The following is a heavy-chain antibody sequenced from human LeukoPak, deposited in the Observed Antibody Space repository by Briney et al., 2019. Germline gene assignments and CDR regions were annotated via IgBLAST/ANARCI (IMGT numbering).Heavy chain of an antibody. Sequence: GVSLRLSCAASGFTVSSNYMSWVRQAPGKGLEWVSVIYSGGSTYYADSVKGRFTISRDNSKNTLYLQMNSLRAEDTAVYYCARDTEWLQSPFDYWGQGTLVTVSS. J-gene: IGHJ4*02. D-gene: IGHD5-12*01. V-gene: IGHV3-66*02. CDR3: ARDTEWLQSPFDY. CDR1: GFTVSSNY. CDR2: IYSGGST.